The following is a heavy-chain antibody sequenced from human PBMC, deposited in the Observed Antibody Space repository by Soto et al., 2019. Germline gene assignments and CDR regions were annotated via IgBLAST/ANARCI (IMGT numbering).Heavy chain of an antibody. V-gene: IGHV3-49*04. CDR3: TRDLVGATYYYYYGMDG. D-gene: IGHD1-26*01. J-gene: IGHJ6*02. CDR1: GFTFGDYA. Sequence: GGSLRLSCTASGFTFGDYAMSWVRQGPGKGLEWVGFIRSKAYGGTTEYAASVKGRFTISRDDSKSIAYLQMNSLKPEDTAVYSCTRDLVGATYYYYYGMDGWGQGNTVTVSS. CDR2: IRSKAYGGTT.